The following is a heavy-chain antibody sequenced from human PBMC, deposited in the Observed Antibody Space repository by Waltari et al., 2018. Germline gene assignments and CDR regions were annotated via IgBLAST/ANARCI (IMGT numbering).Heavy chain of an antibody. J-gene: IGHJ4*02. V-gene: IGHV3-23*03. Sequence: EVQLLESGGGLVQPGGSLRLSCAASGFTFSSYAMSSVRQAPGKGLEWVSVIYSGGSRTYYADSVKGRFTISRDNSKNTLYLQMNSLRAEDTAVYYCAKDKITGTYYFDYWGQGTLVTVSS. CDR1: GFTFSSYA. CDR2: IYSGGSRT. D-gene: IGHD1-7*01. CDR3: AKDKITGTYYFDY.